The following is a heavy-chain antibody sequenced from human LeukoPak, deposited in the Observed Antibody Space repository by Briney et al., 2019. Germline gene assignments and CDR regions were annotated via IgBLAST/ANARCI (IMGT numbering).Heavy chain of an antibody. D-gene: IGHD5-12*01. Sequence: GGSLRLSCVASELSVRSNYMSWVRQAPGKGLEWVSLIYGGTMTYYADSVRDRFTISRDISKNTLYLQMNTLRVEDTAVYYCASASRESYSGYGFYFDFWGQGTLVTVSS. V-gene: IGHV3-66*01. J-gene: IGHJ4*02. CDR3: ASASRESYSGYGFYFDF. CDR2: IYGGTMT. CDR1: ELSVRSNY.